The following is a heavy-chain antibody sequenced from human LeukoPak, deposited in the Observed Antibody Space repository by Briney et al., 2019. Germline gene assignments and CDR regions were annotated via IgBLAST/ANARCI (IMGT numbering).Heavy chain of an antibody. Sequence: PGGSLRLSCAASGFTFSSYSMNWVRQAPGQGLEWDSSISSSSTYLYYADSVKGRFTISRDKAKNSLYLQMNSLRAEDTAVYYCARDLTTVTTAVFAYWGQGTLVTVSS. V-gene: IGHV3-21*06. D-gene: IGHD4-11*01. CDR1: GFTFSSYS. CDR2: ISSSSTYL. CDR3: ARDLTTVTTAVFAY. J-gene: IGHJ4*02.